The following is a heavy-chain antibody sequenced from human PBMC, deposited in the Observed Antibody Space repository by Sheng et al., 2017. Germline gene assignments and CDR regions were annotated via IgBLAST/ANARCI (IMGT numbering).Heavy chain of an antibody. CDR2: ISGSGGST. D-gene: IGHD3-10*01. CDR3: AKDSGGITMVRGVMGAFDI. J-gene: IGHJ3*02. Sequence: EVQLLESGGGLVQPGGSLRLSCAASGFTFSSYVMSWVRQAPGKGLEWVSAISGSGGSTYYADSVKGRFTISRDNSKNTLYLQMNSLRAEDTAVYYCAKDSGGITMVRGVMGAFDIWGQGTMVTVSS. CDR1: GFTFSSYV. V-gene: IGHV3-23*01.